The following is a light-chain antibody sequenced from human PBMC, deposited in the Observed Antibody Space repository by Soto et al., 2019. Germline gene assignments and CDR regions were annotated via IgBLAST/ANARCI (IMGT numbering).Light chain of an antibody. CDR2: AAS. Sequence: DIQLTQSPSFLSASVGDRVTITCRARQGISSYLAWYQQKPGKVPKLLIYAASTLQSGVPSRFSGSGSRTEFTLTTSSLQPEDFATYYCQQLNSYPWTFGQGTKVEIK. CDR3: QQLNSYPWT. J-gene: IGKJ1*01. V-gene: IGKV1-9*01. CDR1: QGISSY.